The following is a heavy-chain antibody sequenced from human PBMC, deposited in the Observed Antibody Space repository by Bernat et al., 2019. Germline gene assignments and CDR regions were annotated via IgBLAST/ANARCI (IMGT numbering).Heavy chain of an antibody. CDR1: GGSISSSSYY. D-gene: IGHD3-10*01. CDR2: IYYSGST. J-gene: IGHJ6*02. V-gene: IGHV4-39*01. Sequence: QLQLQESGPGLVKPSETLSLTCTVSGGSISSSSYYWGWIRQPPGKGLEWIGSIYYSGSTYYNPSLKSRVTISVDTSKNQFSLKLSSVTAADTAVYYCASPYGSGSRIGDGWGQGTTVTGSS. CDR3: ASPYGSGSRIGDG.